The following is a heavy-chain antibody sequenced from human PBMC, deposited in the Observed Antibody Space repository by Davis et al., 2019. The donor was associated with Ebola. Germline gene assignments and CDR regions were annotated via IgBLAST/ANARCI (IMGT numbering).Heavy chain of an antibody. CDR3: ARSRWFRGRDAFDI. V-gene: IGHV4-34*01. D-gene: IGHD3-10*01. J-gene: IGHJ3*02. Sequence: MPSETLSLTCALYGGSFSGYYSSWIRQPPGKVLEWIGEINHSGSTNYNPSLKSRVTISVDTSKNQFSLKLSSVTAADTAVYYCARSRWFRGRDAFDIWGQGTMVTVSS. CDR1: GGSFSGYY. CDR2: INHSGST.